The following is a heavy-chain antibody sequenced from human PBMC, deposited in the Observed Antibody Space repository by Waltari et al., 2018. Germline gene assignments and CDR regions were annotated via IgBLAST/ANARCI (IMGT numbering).Heavy chain of an antibody. D-gene: IGHD3-10*01. Sequence: QVQLVESGGGVVQPGRSLRLSCAASGFTFSSYGMHWVRQAPGKGLEWVAVIWYNGSNKYYADSVKGRFTISRDNSKNTLYLQMNSLRAEDTAVYYCARSYYYGSGSYLYYYYGMDVWGQGTTVIVSS. V-gene: IGHV3-33*01. J-gene: IGHJ6*02. CDR3: ARSYYYGSGSYLYYYYGMDV. CDR2: IWYNGSNK. CDR1: GFTFSSYG.